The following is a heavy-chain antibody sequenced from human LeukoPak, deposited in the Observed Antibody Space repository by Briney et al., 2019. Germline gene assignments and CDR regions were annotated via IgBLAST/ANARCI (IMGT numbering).Heavy chain of an antibody. CDR3: AKLPSRRGSGSQFDY. CDR1: GFTFSSYA. J-gene: IGHJ4*02. Sequence: GGSLRLSCAASGFTFSSYAMSWVRQAPGKGLEWVSAISGSGGSTYYADSVKGRFTVSRDNSKNTLYLQMNSLRAEDTAVYYCAKLPSRRGSGSQFDYWGQGTLVTVSS. D-gene: IGHD3-10*01. CDR2: ISGSGGST. V-gene: IGHV3-23*01.